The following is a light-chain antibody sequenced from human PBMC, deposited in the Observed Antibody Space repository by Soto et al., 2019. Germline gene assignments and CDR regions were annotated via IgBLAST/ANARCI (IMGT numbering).Light chain of an antibody. CDR1: QIFTIS. V-gene: IGKV3-15*01. Sequence: EVVLTQSPATLSVSPGDRATLSCRASQIFTISLAWYQQKPGQAPRLLIYGASTRATGIPAIFIGSGSGTEFTLTIIRLQSEDFAVYYCQQYNSWPRSLGGEPRVEIK. J-gene: IGKJ4*01. CDR2: GAS. CDR3: QQYNSWPRS.